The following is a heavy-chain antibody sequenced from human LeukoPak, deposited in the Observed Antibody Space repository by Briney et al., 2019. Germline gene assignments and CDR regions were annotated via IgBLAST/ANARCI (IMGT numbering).Heavy chain of an antibody. Sequence: ASVKLSCKASGYTFTTYDINWVRQATGQGREWMGWMNPHSGNTGYAQKFQGRVAMTRDTSISTAYMELSNLTSDDTAVYYCTRKPFPGNYWGQGTLVTVSS. J-gene: IGHJ4*02. V-gene: IGHV1-8*01. D-gene: IGHD3-10*01. CDR2: MNPHSGNT. CDR3: TRKPFPGNY. CDR1: GYTFTTYD.